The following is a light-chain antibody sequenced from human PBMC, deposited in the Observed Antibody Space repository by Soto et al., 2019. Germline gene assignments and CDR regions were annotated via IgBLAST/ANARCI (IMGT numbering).Light chain of an antibody. V-gene: IGLV9-49*01. CDR3: GADHGSGSNFVYQV. J-gene: IGLJ2*01. Sequence: QPVLTQPPSASASLGASVTLTCTLSSGYSNYKVDWYQQRPGKGPRFVMRVGTGGIVGSKGDGIPDRFSVLGSGLNRYLTIKNIQEEDESDYHCGADHGSGSNFVYQVFGGGTKLPVL. CDR1: SGYSNYK. CDR2: VGTGGIVG.